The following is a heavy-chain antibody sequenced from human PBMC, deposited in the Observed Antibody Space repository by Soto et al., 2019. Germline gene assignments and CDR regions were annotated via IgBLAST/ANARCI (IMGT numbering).Heavy chain of an antibody. D-gene: IGHD2-21*02. J-gene: IGHJ4*02. Sequence: LSLTCNVSAGSITGDSYYWTWIRQPPGKGLEWLGYISYNGRTNYNPSLKSRVTISVDTSRKQFFLRLTSVTAADTAIYYCARDPCGSDCYSGLDYWGQGSLVTVSS. CDR2: ISYNGRT. V-gene: IGHV4-61*01. CDR3: ARDPCGSDCYSGLDY. CDR1: AGSITGDSYY.